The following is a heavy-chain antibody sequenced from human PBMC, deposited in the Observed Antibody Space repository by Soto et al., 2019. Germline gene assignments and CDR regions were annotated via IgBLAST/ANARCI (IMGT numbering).Heavy chain of an antibody. J-gene: IGHJ4*02. CDR3: AKDRVVVVVAATLFGY. V-gene: IGHV3-23*01. CDR2: ISGSGGST. Sequence: EVQLLESGGGLVQPGGSLRLSCAASGFTFSSYAMSWVRQAPGKGLEWVSAISGSGGSTYYADSVKGRFTISRDNSKNTLYLQMNSLRAEDTAVYYCAKDRVVVVVAATLFGYWGQGTLVTVSS. CDR1: GFTFSSYA. D-gene: IGHD2-15*01.